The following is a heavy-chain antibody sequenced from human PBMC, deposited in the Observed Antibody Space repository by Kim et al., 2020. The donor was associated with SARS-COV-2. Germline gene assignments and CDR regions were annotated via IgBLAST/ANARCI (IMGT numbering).Heavy chain of an antibody. Sequence: GGSLRLSCEASGLNFNDYAFQWVRQAPGEGLAWVGVISYDGSKKYYADSVQGRFAVSRDNSKNTLYLQMNSLRPDYTAMYYCARSKGEVNHLYEPGSYF. CDR2: ISYDGSKK. CDR1: GLNFNDYA. D-gene: IGHD3-10*01. J-gene: IGHJ4*01. V-gene: IGHV3-30*09. CDR3: ARSKGEVNHLYEPGSYF.